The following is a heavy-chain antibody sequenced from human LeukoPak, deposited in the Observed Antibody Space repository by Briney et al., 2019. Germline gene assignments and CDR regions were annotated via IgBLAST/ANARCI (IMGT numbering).Heavy chain of an antibody. CDR1: GLTFDDYA. D-gene: IGHD3-10*01. V-gene: IGHV3-43D*04. CDR2: ISWVGGST. CDR3: EKDRGWDGSVHDAFDI. Sequence: PGGSLRLSCAASGLTFDDYAMHWVRQAPGKGLEWVSLISWVGGSTYYADSVKGRFTISRDNSKNSLYLQMNSLRAEHTALYYCEKDRGWDGSVHDAFDISRQGTMVTVFS. J-gene: IGHJ3*02.